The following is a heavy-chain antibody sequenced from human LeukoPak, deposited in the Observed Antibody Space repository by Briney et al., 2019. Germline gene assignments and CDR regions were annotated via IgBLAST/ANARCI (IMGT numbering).Heavy chain of an antibody. CDR1: GGSISSYY. D-gene: IGHD2-2*01. J-gene: IGHJ4*02. Sequence: SETLSLTCTVSGGSISSYYWSWIRQPPGKGLEWIGYIYYSGSTNYNPSLKSRVTISVDTSKNQFSLRLSSVTAADTAVYYCARLRGYCSTNSCYAGTSMADYFDYWGQGTLVTVSS. CDR2: IYYSGST. V-gene: IGHV4-59*08. CDR3: ARLRGYCSTNSCYAGTSMADYFDY.